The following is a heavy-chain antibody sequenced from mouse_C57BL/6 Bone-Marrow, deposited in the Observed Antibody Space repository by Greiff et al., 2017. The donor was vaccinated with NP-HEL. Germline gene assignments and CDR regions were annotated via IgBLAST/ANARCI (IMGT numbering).Heavy chain of an antibody. CDR3: ARGGITTVVATRDFDY. CDR2: IYPGSGST. Sequence: VQLHQPGAELVKPGASVKMSCKASGYTFTSYWITWVKQRPGQGLEWIGDIYPGSGSTNYNEKFKSKATLTVDTSSSTAYMQLSSLTSEDSAVYYCARGGITTVVATRDFDYWGQGTTLTVSS. CDR1: GYTFTSYW. D-gene: IGHD1-1*01. V-gene: IGHV1-55*01. J-gene: IGHJ2*01.